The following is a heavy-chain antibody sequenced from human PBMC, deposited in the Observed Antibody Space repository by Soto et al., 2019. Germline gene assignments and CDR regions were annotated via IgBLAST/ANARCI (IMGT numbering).Heavy chain of an antibody. Sequence: EVQLLESGGGLVQPGGSLRLSCSASGFTFSSFAMTWVRPAPGKGLEWVSGIGATGSVTYHAVSVKGRFTIFRDNSNDTLYLEKNSLTADDTVVYYCAEGSMRSFHGLDLWGQGTTVTDSS. D-gene: IGHD1-26*01. V-gene: IGHV3-23*01. CDR3: AEGSMRSFHGLDL. CDR2: IGATGSVT. J-gene: IGHJ6*02. CDR1: GFTFSSFA.